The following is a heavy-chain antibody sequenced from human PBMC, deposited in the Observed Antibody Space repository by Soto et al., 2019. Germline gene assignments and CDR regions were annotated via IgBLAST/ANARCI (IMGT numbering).Heavy chain of an antibody. D-gene: IGHD5-12*01. CDR3: TRESSGYDLYYGMDV. CDR2: IRSKAYGGTT. J-gene: IGHJ6*02. CDR1: GFTFGDYA. V-gene: IGHV3-49*04. Sequence: GGSLRLSCTASGFTFGDYAMSWVRQAPGKGLEWVAFIRSKAYGGTTEYAASVKGRFTISRDDSNNIAYLQMNSLKTEDTAVYYCTRESSGYDLYYGMDVWGQGTTVTVSS.